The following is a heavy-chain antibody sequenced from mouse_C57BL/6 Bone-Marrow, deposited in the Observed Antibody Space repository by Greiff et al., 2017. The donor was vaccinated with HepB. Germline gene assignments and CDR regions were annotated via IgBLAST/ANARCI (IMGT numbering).Heavy chain of an antibody. CDR1: GFSFNTYA. D-gene: IGHD2-3*01. V-gene: IGHV10-1*01. CDR3: VRHGGYYFFYAMDY. Sequence: EVKLQESGGGLVQPKGSLKLSCAASGFSFNTYAMNWVRQAPGKGLEWVARIRSKSNNYATYYADSVKDRFTISRDDSESMLYLQMNNLKTEDTAMYYCVRHGGYYFFYAMDYWGQGTSVTVSS. J-gene: IGHJ4*01. CDR2: IRSKSNNYAT.